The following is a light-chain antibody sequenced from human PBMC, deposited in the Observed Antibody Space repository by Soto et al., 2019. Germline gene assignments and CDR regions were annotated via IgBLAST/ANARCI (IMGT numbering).Light chain of an antibody. V-gene: IGKV3-20*01. J-gene: IGKJ1*01. CDR2: GAS. Sequence: EIVLTQSPGTLSLSPGERATLSCRASQSVPSNYLAWYQQKPGQAPRLLIYGASSRAIDVPDRFSGSGSGTDFSLTIATLEPEDFALYYCQQYEAVVTFGQGTKVEI. CDR1: QSVPSNY. CDR3: QQYEAVVT.